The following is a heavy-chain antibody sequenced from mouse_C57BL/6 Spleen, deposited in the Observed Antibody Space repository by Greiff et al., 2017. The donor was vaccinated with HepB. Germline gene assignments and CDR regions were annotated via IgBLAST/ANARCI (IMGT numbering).Heavy chain of an antibody. CDR1: GYTFTSYW. CDR2: IDPSDSET. V-gene: IGHV1-52*01. Sequence: VQLQQPGAELVRPGSSVKLSCKASGYTFTSYWMHWVKQRPIQGLEWIGNIDPSDSETHYNQKFKDKATLTVDKSSSTAYMQLSSLTSEDSAVYYCARGDDDYSWFAYWGQGTLVTVSA. J-gene: IGHJ3*01. D-gene: IGHD2-4*01. CDR3: ARGDDDYSWFAY.